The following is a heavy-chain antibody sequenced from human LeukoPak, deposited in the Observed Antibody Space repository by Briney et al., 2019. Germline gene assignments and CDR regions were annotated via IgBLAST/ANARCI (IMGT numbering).Heavy chain of an antibody. V-gene: IGHV3-30*14. Sequence: GGSLRLSCAASGFTFSSYAMHWVRQAPGKGLEWVAVISYDGSNKYYADSVKGRFTISRDNSKNTLYLQMNSLRAEDTAVYYCARESGYDSSGYYLFDYWGQGTLVTVSS. D-gene: IGHD3-22*01. CDR1: GFTFSSYA. CDR2: ISYDGSNK. J-gene: IGHJ4*02. CDR3: ARESGYDSSGYYLFDY.